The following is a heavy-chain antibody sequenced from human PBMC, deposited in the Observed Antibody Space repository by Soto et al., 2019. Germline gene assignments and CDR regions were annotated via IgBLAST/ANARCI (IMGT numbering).Heavy chain of an antibody. Sequence: QVQLVESGGGVVQPGRSLRLSCAASGFTFSSYGMHWVRQAPGKGLEWVAVISYDGSNKYYADSVKGRFTISRDNSKNTLYLQMNSLRAEDTAVYYCAKGVIAVAEYYYGMDVWGQGTTVTVSS. D-gene: IGHD6-19*01. CDR1: GFTFSSYG. CDR2: ISYDGSNK. V-gene: IGHV3-30*18. CDR3: AKGVIAVAEYYYGMDV. J-gene: IGHJ6*02.